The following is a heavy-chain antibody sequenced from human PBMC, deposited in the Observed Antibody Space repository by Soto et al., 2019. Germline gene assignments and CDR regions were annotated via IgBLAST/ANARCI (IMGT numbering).Heavy chain of an antibody. CDR1: GFTFSDYY. V-gene: IGHV3-11*05. Sequence: QVQLVESGGGLVKPGGSLRLSCAASGFTFSDYYMSWIRQAPGKGLEWVSYISSSSSYTNYADSVKGRFTNSRDNAKKSLYLQMHSLRAEDTAVYYCARDISRAAAVDYWGQGHLVIDSS. CDR2: ISSSSSYT. D-gene: IGHD6-13*01. CDR3: ARDISRAAAVDY. J-gene: IGHJ4*02.